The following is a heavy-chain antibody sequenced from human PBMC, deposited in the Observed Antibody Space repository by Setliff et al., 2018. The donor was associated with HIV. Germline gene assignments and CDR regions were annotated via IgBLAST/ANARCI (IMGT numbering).Heavy chain of an antibody. J-gene: IGHJ4*02. V-gene: IGHV4-4*02. CDR1: GGSISSSDW. CDR3: ARDPRPSNYRLLWYFDP. Sequence: SETLSLTCAVSGGSISSSDWWSWVRQPPGKGLEWIGEINHSGSTNYNPSLKSRATISVDKSKKQSSLKVTSVTAADTAVYYCARDPRPSNYRLLWYFDPWGQGTLVTVSS. D-gene: IGHD2-2*01. CDR2: INHSGST.